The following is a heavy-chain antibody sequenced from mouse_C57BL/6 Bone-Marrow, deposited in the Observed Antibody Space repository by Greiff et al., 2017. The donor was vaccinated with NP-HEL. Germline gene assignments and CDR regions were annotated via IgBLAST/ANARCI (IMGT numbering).Heavy chain of an antibody. CDR1: GFTFSSYG. D-gene: IGHD1-1*01. V-gene: IGHV5-6*03. J-gene: IGHJ2*01. Sequence: EVKVVESGGGLVKPGGSLKLSCAASGFTFSSYGMSWVRQTPDKRLEWVATISSGGSYTYYPDSVKGRFTISRDNAKNTLYLQMSSLKSEDTAMYYCARHQLRYPDYWGQGTTLTVSS. CDR3: ARHQLRYPDY. CDR2: ISSGGSYT.